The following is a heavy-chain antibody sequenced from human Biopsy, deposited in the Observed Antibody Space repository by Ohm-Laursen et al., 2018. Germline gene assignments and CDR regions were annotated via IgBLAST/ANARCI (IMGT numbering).Heavy chain of an antibody. Sequence: GTLSLTCTVSGDSINNYYWSWIRQPAGKGLEWIGRIYTSGSPNYNLSLESRVTMSVDTSKNQFSLNLRSVTAADTAVYYCARGTGRYYVYGAFDIWGQGTLVTASS. CDR1: GDSINNYY. V-gene: IGHV4-4*07. J-gene: IGHJ3*02. D-gene: IGHD1-26*01. CDR3: ARGTGRYYVYGAFDI. CDR2: IYTSGSP.